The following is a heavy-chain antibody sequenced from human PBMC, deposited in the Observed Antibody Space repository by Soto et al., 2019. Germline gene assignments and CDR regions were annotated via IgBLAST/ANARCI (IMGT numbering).Heavy chain of an antibody. CDR2: TYYRSKWYN. D-gene: IGHD3-22*01. CDR1: GDSVSSNSAA. Sequence: PSQTLSLNCALSGDSVSSNSAAWNWIRQSPSRGLELLGRTYYRSKWYNDYAVSVKSRITINPDTSKNQFSLQLNSVTPEDTAVYYCAADRWLPNAFDIWGQGTMVTVSS. J-gene: IGHJ3*02. CDR3: AADRWLPNAFDI. V-gene: IGHV6-1*01.